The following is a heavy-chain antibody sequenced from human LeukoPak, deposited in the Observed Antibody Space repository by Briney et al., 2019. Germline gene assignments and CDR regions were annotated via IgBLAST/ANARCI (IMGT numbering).Heavy chain of an antibody. V-gene: IGHV5-51*01. CDR2: IYPGDSDT. CDR1: GFSFTSYW. J-gene: IGHJ3*02. Sequence: GESLKISCKGSGFSFTSYWIGWVRQMPGQGLEWMGIIYPGDSDTRYSPSFRGQVTISADESISTAFLQWSSLKASDTAMYYCATTAGSAWGSAFDIWGQGTMVTVSS. CDR3: ATTAGSAWGSAFDI. D-gene: IGHD3-16*01.